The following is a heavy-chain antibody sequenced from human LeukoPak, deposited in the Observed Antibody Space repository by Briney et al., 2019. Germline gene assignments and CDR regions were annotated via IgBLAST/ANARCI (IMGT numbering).Heavy chain of an antibody. CDR2: SGSGGST. CDR1: GFTFSSYA. D-gene: IGHD5-24*01. V-gene: IGHV3-23*01. Sequence: GGSLRLSCAASGFTFSSYAMSWVRQAPGKGLEWVSVSGSGGSTYYADSVKGRFTISRDNSKNTLYLQMNSLRAEDTAVYYCANRAAGSNYAPGDWGQGTPVTVSS. CDR3: ANRAAGSNYAPGD. J-gene: IGHJ4*02.